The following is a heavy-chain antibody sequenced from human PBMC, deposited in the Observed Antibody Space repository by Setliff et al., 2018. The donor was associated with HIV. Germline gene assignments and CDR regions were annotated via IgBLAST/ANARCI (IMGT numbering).Heavy chain of an antibody. J-gene: IGHJ3*01. V-gene: IGHV4-59*02. CDR1: GATVHYHY. CDR3: TRGPGGTVPKPLEAFDV. Sequence: SETLSLTCSISGATVHYHYWSWIRQPPGKGLEWIGYVDYSGDTEYNPSLQSRATISRDPSKSQVSLTLNSATAADTAVYYCTRGPGGTVPKPLEAFDVWGRGAVVTVSS. CDR2: VDYSGDT. D-gene: IGHD1-7*01.